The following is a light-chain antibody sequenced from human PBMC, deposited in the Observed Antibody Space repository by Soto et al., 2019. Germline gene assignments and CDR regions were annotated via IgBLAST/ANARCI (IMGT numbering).Light chain of an antibody. CDR3: QKYNSAPPWT. CDR2: AAS. J-gene: IGKJ1*01. CDR1: QGISNN. Sequence: DIQMTQSPSSLSASVGDRVTIPCRASQGISNNLAWYQQKPGKLPKLLVYAASTLQSGVPSRFSGSGSGTDFTLTSSSLQPEDVATYYCQKYNSAPPWTFGQGTKVEIK. V-gene: IGKV1-27*01.